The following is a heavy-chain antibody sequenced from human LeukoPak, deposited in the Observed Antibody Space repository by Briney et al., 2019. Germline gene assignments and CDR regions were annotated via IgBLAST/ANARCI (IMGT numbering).Heavy chain of an antibody. Sequence: PSETLSLTCTVSGGSISSYYWSWIRQPPGKGLEWVSAISGSGGSTYYADSVKGRFTISRDNSKNTLYLQMNSLRAEDTAVYYCAKDDQSIYWGQGTLVTVSS. J-gene: IGHJ4*02. CDR3: AKDDQSIY. CDR1: GGSISSYY. V-gene: IGHV3-23*01. CDR2: ISGSGGST.